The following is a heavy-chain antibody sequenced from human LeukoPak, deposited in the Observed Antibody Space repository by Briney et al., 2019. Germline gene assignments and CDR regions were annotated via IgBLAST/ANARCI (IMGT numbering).Heavy chain of an antibody. CDR2: INPSGGTT. J-gene: IGHJ4*02. D-gene: IGHD1-26*01. Sequence: ASVKVSCKASGYTFTNYYMHWVRQAPGQGLEWMGIINPSGGTTSYAQKFQGRLTMTRDTSTSTVYMELSSLTSDDTAVYYCARRGGSYSHSDFWGQGTLVTVSS. CDR3: ARRGGSYSHSDF. V-gene: IGHV1-46*01. CDR1: GYTFTNYY.